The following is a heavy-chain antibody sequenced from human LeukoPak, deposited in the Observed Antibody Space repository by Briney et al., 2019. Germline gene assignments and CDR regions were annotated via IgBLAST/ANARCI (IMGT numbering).Heavy chain of an antibody. CDR2: ISAYNGNT. Sequence: RASVKVSCKASGYTFTSYGISWVRQAPGQGLEWMGWISAYNGNTNYAQQLQGRVTMTTDTSTSTAYMELRSLRSDDTAVYYCAGGGIATTINRFVSLDYWGQGTLVTVSS. V-gene: IGHV1-18*01. CDR3: AGGGIATTINRFVSLDY. CDR1: GYTFTSYG. D-gene: IGHD6-13*01. J-gene: IGHJ4*02.